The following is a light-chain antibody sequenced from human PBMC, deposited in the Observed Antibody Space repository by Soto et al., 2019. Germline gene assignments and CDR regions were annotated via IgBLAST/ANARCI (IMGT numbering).Light chain of an antibody. Sequence: QSALTQPASVSGAPGQSITISCTGTSNDVGGYKYVSWYQQRPGTAPKLIMFEVNNRPSGVSDRFSGSRSANTASLHISGLQAQDEADYYCSSYSSNNILSYVFGTGTKLTVL. V-gene: IGLV2-14*03. CDR2: EVN. CDR3: SSYSSNNILSYV. J-gene: IGLJ1*01. CDR1: SNDVGGYKY.